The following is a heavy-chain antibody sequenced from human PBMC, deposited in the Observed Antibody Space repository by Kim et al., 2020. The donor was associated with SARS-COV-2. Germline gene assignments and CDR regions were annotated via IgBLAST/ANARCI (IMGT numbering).Heavy chain of an antibody. V-gene: IGHV4-4*02. D-gene: IGHD5-18*01. CDR1: GGSISSSNW. CDR2: IYHSGST. CDR3: ARAPRGYSYGGDHFDY. J-gene: IGHJ4*02. Sequence: SETLSLTCAVSGGSISSSNWWSWVRQPPGKGLEWIGEIYHSGSTNYNPSLKSRVTISVDKSKNQFSLKLSSVTAADTAVYYCARAPRGYSYGGDHFDYWGQGTLVTVSS.